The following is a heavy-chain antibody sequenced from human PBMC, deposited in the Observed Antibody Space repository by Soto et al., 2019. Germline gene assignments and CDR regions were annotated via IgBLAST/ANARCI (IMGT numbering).Heavy chain of an antibody. CDR3: AKDRAHYYYYYGMDV. J-gene: IGHJ6*02. CDR1: GFTFSSYG. CDR2: ISYDGSNK. V-gene: IGHV3-30*18. Sequence: GGSLRLSCAASGFTFSSYGMHWVRQAPGKGLEWVAVISYDGSNKYYADSVKGRFTISRDNSKNTLYLQMNSLRAEDTAVYYCAKDRAHYYYYYGMDVWGQGTTLTVSS.